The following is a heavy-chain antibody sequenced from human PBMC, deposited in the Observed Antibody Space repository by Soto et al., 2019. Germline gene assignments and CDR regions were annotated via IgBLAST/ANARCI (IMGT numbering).Heavy chain of an antibody. V-gene: IGHV3-33*01. J-gene: IGHJ4*02. CDR2: IVADGTGL. D-gene: IGHD1-1*01. Sequence: QVQLVESGGGVVQPGRSLRLSCAASGFRFSNYGMHWVRQAPGKGLEWLAVIVADGTGLHYADSVRGRFTISRDNAKNTLYLQLTSLGAVDTAIYFCARDDDRPDNGLDHWGQGTLVTVSS. CDR3: ARDDDRPDNGLDH. CDR1: GFRFSNYG.